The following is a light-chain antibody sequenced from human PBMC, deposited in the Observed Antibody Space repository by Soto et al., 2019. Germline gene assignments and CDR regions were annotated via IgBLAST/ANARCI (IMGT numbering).Light chain of an antibody. V-gene: IGKV3-15*01. CDR3: QQYNDWQT. CDR1: QSVAGN. J-gene: IGKJ1*01. CDR2: GAS. Sequence: EKVMTQSPATLSVSPGERATLSCRASQSVAGNLVWYQQKPGQAPRLLIYGASTRATGIPARFSGSGSGTEFTLTISSLQSEDFAVYYCQQYNDWQTFGQGTKVDIK.